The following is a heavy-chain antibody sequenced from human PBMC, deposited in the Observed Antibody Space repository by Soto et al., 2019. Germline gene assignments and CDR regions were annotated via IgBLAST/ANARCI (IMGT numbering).Heavy chain of an antibody. D-gene: IGHD3-22*01. CDR2: IYYSGST. V-gene: IGHV4-39*01. CDR1: GGSISSSSYY. J-gene: IGHJ4*02. Sequence: PSETLSLTCTVSGGSISSSSYYWGWIRQPPGKGLEWIGSIYYSGSTYYNPSLKSRVTISVDTSKNQFSLKLSSVTAADTAVYYCARQSFSLMGSPIYYYDSSGYYSWVYWGQGTLVTVSS. CDR3: ARQSFSLMGSPIYYYDSSGYYSWVY.